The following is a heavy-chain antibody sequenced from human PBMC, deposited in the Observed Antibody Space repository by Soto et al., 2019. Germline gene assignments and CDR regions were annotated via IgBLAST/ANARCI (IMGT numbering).Heavy chain of an antibody. Sequence: XVXLVQSGAEVKKPGASVKVSCKASGYTFTSYGISWVRQAPGQGLEWMGWISAYNGNTNYAQKPXXRVTMTTDTSTSTAYMELRSLRSDATAVYYCARDLKDSSSYYYSYGMDVWGQGTTVTVSS. V-gene: IGHV1-18*01. J-gene: IGHJ6*02. CDR3: ARDLKDSSSYYYSYGMDV. D-gene: IGHD6-6*01. CDR2: ISAYNGNT. CDR1: GYTFTSYG.